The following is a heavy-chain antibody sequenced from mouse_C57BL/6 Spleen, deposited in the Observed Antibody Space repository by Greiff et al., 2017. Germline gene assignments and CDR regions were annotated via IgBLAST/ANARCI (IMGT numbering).Heavy chain of an antibody. D-gene: IGHD2-1*01. CDR1: GFTFSSYA. CDR2: ISDGGSYT. V-gene: IGHV5-4*01. Sequence: EVNVVESGGGLVKPGGSLKLSCAASGFTFSSYAMSWVRQTPEKRLEWVATISDGGSYTYYPDNVKGRFTISRDNAKNNLYLQMSHLKSEDTAMYYCARDRGNFAYWGQGTLVTVSA. CDR3: ARDRGNFAY. J-gene: IGHJ3*01.